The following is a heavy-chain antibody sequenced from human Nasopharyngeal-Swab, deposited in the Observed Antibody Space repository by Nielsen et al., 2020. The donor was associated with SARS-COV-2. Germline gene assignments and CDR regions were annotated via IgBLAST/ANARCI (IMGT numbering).Heavy chain of an antibody. CDR1: GGSISSSSYY. V-gene: IGHV4-39*01. D-gene: IGHD3-3*01. Sequence: SETLSLTCTVSGGSISSSSYYWGWIRQPPGKGLEWIGSIYYSGSTYYNPSLKSRVTISVDTSKNQFSLKLSSVTAADTAVYYCARRDGSWSGYYTDYWGQGTLVTVPS. CDR3: ARRDGSWSGYYTDY. CDR2: IYYSGST. J-gene: IGHJ4*02.